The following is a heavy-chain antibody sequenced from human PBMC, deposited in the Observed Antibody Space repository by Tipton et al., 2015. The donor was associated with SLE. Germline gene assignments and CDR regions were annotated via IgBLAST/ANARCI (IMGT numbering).Heavy chain of an antibody. V-gene: IGHV4-34*01. D-gene: IGHD6-6*01. J-gene: IGHJ4*02. CDR2: INDSGTT. CDR1: GGPFSGYY. Sequence: TLSLTCAVHGGPFSGYYWSWTRQSPGKGLEWIGEINDSGTTTYNPSLKSRVTMSVDTSSNQFSLQLTSVTAADTAVYYCARGGHSSSSNYFDYWGQGTLVTVSS. CDR3: ARGGHSSSSNYFDY.